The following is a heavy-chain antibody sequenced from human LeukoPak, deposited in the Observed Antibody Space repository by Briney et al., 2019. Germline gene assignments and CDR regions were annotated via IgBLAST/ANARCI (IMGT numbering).Heavy chain of an antibody. D-gene: IGHD2-15*01. J-gene: IGHJ2*01. Sequence: PGGSLRLSCAGSGFTFSSYAMSWVRQAPGKGLEWVSGISGSGGNTYYPDSVKGRFTISRDNSKSTLFLQMNSLRAEDTAVYYCAKREVPTSPQGSPNWYFDLWGRGTLVTVSS. CDR2: ISGSGGNT. V-gene: IGHV3-23*01. CDR3: AKREVPTSPQGSPNWYFDL. CDR1: GFTFSSYA.